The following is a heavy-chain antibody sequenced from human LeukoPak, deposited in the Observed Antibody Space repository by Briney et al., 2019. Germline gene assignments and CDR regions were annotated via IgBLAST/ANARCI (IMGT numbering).Heavy chain of an antibody. J-gene: IGHJ3*02. CDR1: AFTFYANS. CDR3: LLQKWSGDCYSGAFDI. V-gene: IGHV3-21*04. Sequence: GGTLRFSSAASAFTFYANSRNRLRPAPGKELEWVSFISSSPSYIYYADSVKGRFTISRDNARHSLYLQMNSLDVGDRCLYYQLLQKWSGDCYSGAFDIWGQGTMVTVSS. D-gene: IGHD2-21*02. CDR2: ISSSPSYI.